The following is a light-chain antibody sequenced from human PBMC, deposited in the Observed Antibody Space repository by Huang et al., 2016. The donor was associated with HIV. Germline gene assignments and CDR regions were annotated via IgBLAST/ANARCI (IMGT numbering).Light chain of an antibody. CDR1: QYVSSN. V-gene: IGKV3-15*01. CDR2: GAS. CDR3: QQYNNWPRT. Sequence: ERVMTQSPDTLSVSPGERATLYCRASQYVSSNLAWYQQKPGQAPRLLVYGASTRVIDIPARFSGGGSGTEFTRTISSLQSEDSAVYYCQQYNNWPRTFGQGTKLEIK. J-gene: IGKJ2*01.